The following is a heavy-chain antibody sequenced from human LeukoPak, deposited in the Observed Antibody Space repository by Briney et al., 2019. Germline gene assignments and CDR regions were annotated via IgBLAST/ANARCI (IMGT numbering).Heavy chain of an antibody. CDR1: GYIFATYW. V-gene: IGHV5-51*01. CDR3: ARGSRGSYASYFDY. D-gene: IGHD3-10*01. CDR2: IYPGDSDT. Sequence: KAGESLKISCKGSGYIFATYWIGWVRQMPGKGLEWMGIIYPGDSDTRYSPSFQGQVTISADKSISTAYLQWSSLKASDTAMYYCARGSRGSYASYFDYWGQGTLVTVSS. J-gene: IGHJ4*02.